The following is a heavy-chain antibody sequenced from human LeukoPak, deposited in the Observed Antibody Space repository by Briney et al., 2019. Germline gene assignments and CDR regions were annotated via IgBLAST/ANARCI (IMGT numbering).Heavy chain of an antibody. CDR1: GFTFSSYA. Sequence: GGSLRLSCAASGFTFSSYAMSWVRQAPGKGLEWVSAISGSGGSTYYADSVKGRFTISRDNSKNTLYLQMNSLRAEDTAVYYCATPQTTYYYDSSGREYFQHWGQGTLVTVSS. V-gene: IGHV3-23*01. CDR3: ATPQTTYYYDSSGREYFQH. D-gene: IGHD3-22*01. CDR2: ISGSGGST. J-gene: IGHJ1*01.